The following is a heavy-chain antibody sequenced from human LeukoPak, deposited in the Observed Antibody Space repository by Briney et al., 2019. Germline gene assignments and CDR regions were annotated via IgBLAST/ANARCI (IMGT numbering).Heavy chain of an antibody. V-gene: IGHV6-1*01. D-gene: IGHD6-13*01. CDR1: GDSVSSNSAA. CDR2: TYYRSKWYN. CDR3: ARGPDSYSSSWYGFLTYFDY. J-gene: IGHJ4*02. Sequence: SQTLSLTCANSGDSVSSNSAAWNWIRQSPSRGLEWLGRTYYRSKWYNDYAVSVKSRITINPDTSKNQFSLQLNSVTPEDTAVYYCARGPDSYSSSWYGFLTYFDYWGQGTLVTVSS.